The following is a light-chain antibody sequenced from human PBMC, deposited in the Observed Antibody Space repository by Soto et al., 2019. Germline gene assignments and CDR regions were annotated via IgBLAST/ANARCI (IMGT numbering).Light chain of an antibody. CDR3: QQARRTPHT. V-gene: IGKV2-28*01. CDR2: LGS. Sequence: DIVMTQSPLSLPVTPGEPASISCRSSQSLLHSNGYNYLDWYLQKPGQSPQLLIYLGSNRASGVPDRFSGSGSGTDFTLKISRVEAEDVGVYYCQQARRTPHTFGQGTKLEIK. CDR1: QSLLHSNGYNY. J-gene: IGKJ2*01.